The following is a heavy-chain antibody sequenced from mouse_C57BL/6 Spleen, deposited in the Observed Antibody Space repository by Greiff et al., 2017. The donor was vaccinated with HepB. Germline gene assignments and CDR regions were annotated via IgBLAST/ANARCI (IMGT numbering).Heavy chain of an antibody. CDR1: GYTFTEYT. J-gene: IGHJ1*03. CDR3: ARHEGSGQYWYFDV. CDR2: IYPGSGSI. V-gene: IGHV1-62-2*01. Sequence: VQVVESGAELVKPGASVKLSCKASGYTFTEYTIHWVKQRPGQGLEWIGWIYPGSGSIKYNEKFKDKATLTADKSSSTVYMKLSRLTSEDSAVYFGARHEGSGQYWYFDVWGTGTTVTVSS.